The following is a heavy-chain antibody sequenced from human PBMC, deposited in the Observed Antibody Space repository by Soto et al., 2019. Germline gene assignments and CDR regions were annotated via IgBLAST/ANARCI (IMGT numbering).Heavy chain of an antibody. CDR1: GYTFTSYD. Sequence: ASVKVSCKASGYTFTSYDINWVRQATGQGLEWMGWMNPNSGNTGYAQKFQGRVTMTRNTSISTAYMELSSLRSEDTAVYYCARGASVLRFLEWLKDYYYYYYMDVWGKGTTVTVSS. CDR3: ARGASVLRFLEWLKDYYYYYYMDV. V-gene: IGHV1-8*01. D-gene: IGHD3-3*01. J-gene: IGHJ6*03. CDR2: MNPNSGNT.